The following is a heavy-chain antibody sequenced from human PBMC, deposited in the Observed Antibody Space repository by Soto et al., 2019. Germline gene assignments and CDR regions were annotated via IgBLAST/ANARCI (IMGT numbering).Heavy chain of an antibody. Sequence: QLQLQESGPGLVKPSETLSLTCAVSGGSISSSSYYWGWIRQPPGKGLEWIGSIYYSGSTYYTPSLQSRVAISXXXXXXXXXXXXXXXXXXXXXXXXXXXRTVNIRTFYSGLKTHCFDYWGQGTLVTVSS. CDR2: IYYSGST. V-gene: IGHV4-39*01. CDR3: XXRTVNIRTFYSGLKTHCFDY. CDR1: GGSISSSSYY. J-gene: IGHJ4*02. D-gene: IGHD6-19*01.